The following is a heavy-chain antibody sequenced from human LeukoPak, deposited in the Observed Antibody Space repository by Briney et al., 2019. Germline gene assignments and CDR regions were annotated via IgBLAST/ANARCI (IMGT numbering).Heavy chain of an antibody. Sequence: GRSLRLSCAASGFTFSSYAMHWVRQAPGKGLEWVAVISYDGSNKYYADSVKGRFTISRDNSKNTLYLQMNSLRAEDTAVYYCAKDTPLSSWGQGTMVTVSS. CDR1: GFTFSSYA. J-gene: IGHJ3*01. V-gene: IGHV3-30-3*01. CDR2: ISYDGSNK. CDR3: AKDTPLSS.